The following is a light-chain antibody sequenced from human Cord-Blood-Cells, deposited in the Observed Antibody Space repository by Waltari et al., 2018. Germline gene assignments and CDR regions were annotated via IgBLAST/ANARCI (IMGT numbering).Light chain of an antibody. J-gene: IGLJ3*02. V-gene: IGLV1-44*01. Sequence: QSVLTQPPSAPGTPGQRVTISCSGSSSNIGSNTVNWYQRLPGTAPKLLIYSNNQRPSGVPDRFSGSKSGTSASLAISGLQSEDEADYYCAAWDDSLNGWVFGGGTKLTVL. CDR1: SSNIGSNT. CDR3: AAWDDSLNGWV. CDR2: SNN.